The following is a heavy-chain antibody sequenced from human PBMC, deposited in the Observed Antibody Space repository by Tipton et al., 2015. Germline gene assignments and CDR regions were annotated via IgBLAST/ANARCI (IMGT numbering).Heavy chain of an antibody. V-gene: IGHV1-69*01. J-gene: IGHJ6*02. CDR2: IIPIFGTT. CDR3: ARDRNYYDSSTYNHYYYGRDV. D-gene: IGHD3-22*01. CDR1: GGSFSSYG. Sequence: QLVQSGAEVKTPGSSVKVSCKASGGSFSSYGISWVRQAPGQGLEWMVGIIPIFGTTSYAQKFQGRVTMTADESTSTAYMEVSSRRSEDTAVYYCARDRNYYDSSTYNHYYYGRDVWAQGTTGTVSS.